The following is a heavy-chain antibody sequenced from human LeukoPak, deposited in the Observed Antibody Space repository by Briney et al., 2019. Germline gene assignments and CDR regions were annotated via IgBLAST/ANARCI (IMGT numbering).Heavy chain of an antibody. CDR3: ARHFRTVWSGYRWDWFDP. J-gene: IGHJ5*02. CDR1: GGSVSSSSYY. Sequence: PSETLSLTCTVSGGSVSSSSYYWGWIRQPPGKGLESIRSIYYSGSTYYNPSLKSRVTISVDTSKNQFSLKLSSVTAADTAVYYCARHFRTVWSGYRWDWFDPWGQGTLVTVSS. V-gene: IGHV4-39*01. CDR2: IYYSGST. D-gene: IGHD3-3*01.